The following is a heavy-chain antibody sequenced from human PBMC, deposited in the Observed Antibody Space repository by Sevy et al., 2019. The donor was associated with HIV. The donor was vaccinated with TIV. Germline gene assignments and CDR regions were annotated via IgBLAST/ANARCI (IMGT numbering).Heavy chain of an antibody. Sequence: GESLKISCAASGFAFSSYWMHWVRQGSGKGLVWVSRINSDGSSTYYADSVKGRFTISRDNAKNTLYLQMNSLRAEDTAVYYCARGSSYNWRGDSWGQRTLVTVSS. J-gene: IGHJ4*02. D-gene: IGHD1-1*01. CDR3: ARGSSYNWRGDS. V-gene: IGHV3-74*01. CDR1: GFAFSSYW. CDR2: INSDGSST.